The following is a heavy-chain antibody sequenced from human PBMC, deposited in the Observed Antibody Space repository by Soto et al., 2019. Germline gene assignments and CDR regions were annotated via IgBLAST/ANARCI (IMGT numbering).Heavy chain of an antibody. J-gene: IGHJ4*02. Sequence: PSETLSLTCAVSGGSFTSNNCWTCVRQPPGQGLEWIGEIYRTGSTNYNPSLKSRVTISLDKSENQFSLKVTSLTAADTAVYYCASRDPGTSVDYWGQGTLVTVPS. D-gene: IGHD1-7*01. CDR2: IYRTGST. CDR3: ASRDPGTSVDY. CDR1: GGSFTSNNC. V-gene: IGHV4-4*02.